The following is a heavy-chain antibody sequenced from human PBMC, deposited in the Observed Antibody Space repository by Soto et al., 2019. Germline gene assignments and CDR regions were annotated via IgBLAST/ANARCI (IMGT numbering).Heavy chain of an antibody. CDR1: GYIFTSYD. CDR2: MNPNSGNT. J-gene: IGHJ6*03. V-gene: IGHV1-8*01. CDR3: ARGITIFGVVRTYYYMDV. D-gene: IGHD3-3*01. Sequence: ASVKVSCKASGYIFTSYDINWVRQATGQGLEWMGWMNPNSGNTGYAQKFQGRVTMTRNTSISTAYMELSSLRSEDTAVYYCARGITIFGVVRTYYYMDVWGKGTTVTVSS.